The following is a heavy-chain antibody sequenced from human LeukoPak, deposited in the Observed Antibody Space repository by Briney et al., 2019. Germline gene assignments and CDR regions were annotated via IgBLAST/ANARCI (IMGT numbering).Heavy chain of an antibody. J-gene: IGHJ4*02. D-gene: IGHD2-2*01. CDR3: AAGSSVDCSRTSCPPTDY. V-gene: IGHV3-30-3*01. Sequence: PGGSLRLSCAASGFTFINSAMHWGRQAPGKGLEGVALISFDGTNKYYADSVKGRFTISRDNSKNTVYVQMSSLRGDDSGVYYCAAGSSVDCSRTSCPPTDYWGQGTLVTVSS. CDR2: ISFDGTNK. CDR1: GFTFINSA.